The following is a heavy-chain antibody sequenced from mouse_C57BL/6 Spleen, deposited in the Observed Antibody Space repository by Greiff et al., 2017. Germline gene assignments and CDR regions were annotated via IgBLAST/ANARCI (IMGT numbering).Heavy chain of an antibody. J-gene: IGHJ1*03. Sequence: QVQLQQPGAELVKPGASVKMSCKASGYNFTSYWITWVKQRPGQGLEWIGDIYPGSGSTNYNEKFKSKATLTVDTSSSTAYMQLSSLTSEDSAVYYCARCSISYLYCDVWGTGTTVTVSS. CDR1: GYNFTSYW. CDR3: ARCSISYLYCDV. D-gene: IGHD1-1*01. V-gene: IGHV1-55*01. CDR2: IYPGSGST.